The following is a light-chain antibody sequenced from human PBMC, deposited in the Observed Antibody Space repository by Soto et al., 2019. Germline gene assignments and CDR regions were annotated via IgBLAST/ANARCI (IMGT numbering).Light chain of an antibody. V-gene: IGKV1-9*01. CDR2: AAS. CDR3: QHLNVNLL. Sequence: IQLTQSPSSLSASIGDRVTITCRASQDIASYLAWYQQKPGNAPKLLIYAASTLHSGVPSRFSGSGSGTDFTLTISSLQPEDFVTYYCQHLNVNLLFGQGTKLEIK. CDR1: QDIASY. J-gene: IGKJ2*01.